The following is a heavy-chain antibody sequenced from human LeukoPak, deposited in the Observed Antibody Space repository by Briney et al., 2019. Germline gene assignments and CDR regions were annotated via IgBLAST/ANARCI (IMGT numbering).Heavy chain of an antibody. CDR3: ARRRYGDYNDWFDS. CDR1: GCSFTTYW. D-gene: IGHD4-17*01. J-gene: IGHJ5*01. CDR2: IYPGDSDT. Sequence: GESLKISCKGSGCSFTTYWVGWVRQMPAKGLEWMGIIYPGDSDTRYRPSFQGQVTISVDKSISTAYLQWSSLKASDTGMYYCARRRYGDYNDWFDSWGQGTPVTVSS. V-gene: IGHV5-51*01.